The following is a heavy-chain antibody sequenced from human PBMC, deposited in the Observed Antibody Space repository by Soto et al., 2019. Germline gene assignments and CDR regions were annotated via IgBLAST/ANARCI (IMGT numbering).Heavy chain of an antibody. CDR2: VDPSDSYA. V-gene: IGHV5-10-1*01. D-gene: IGHD5-18*01. CDR3: GRVRVDKAEGWFDP. Sequence: GESLKISCKGSGYTFTSYWITWVRQMPGKGLEWMGRVDPSDSYANYSPSFQGHVTISADKSISTAYLQWSSLKASDSAMYYCGRVRVDKAEGWFDPWGQGTLVTVSS. CDR1: GYTFTSYW. J-gene: IGHJ5*02.